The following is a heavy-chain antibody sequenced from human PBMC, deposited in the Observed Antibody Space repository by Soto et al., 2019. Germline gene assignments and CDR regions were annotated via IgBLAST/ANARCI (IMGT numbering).Heavy chain of an antibody. D-gene: IGHD3-3*01. V-gene: IGHV1-18*04. CDR1: RVAIASCA. Sequence: RVAIASCASRSPRQYNEQGLEWMGWISAYNGNTNYAQKLQGRVTMTTDTSTSTAYMELRSLRSDDTAVYYCARSYYDFWSGYYSGGCWDFELWG. CDR3: ARSYYDFWSGYYSGGCWDFEL. J-gene: IGHJ2*01. CDR2: ISAYNGNT.